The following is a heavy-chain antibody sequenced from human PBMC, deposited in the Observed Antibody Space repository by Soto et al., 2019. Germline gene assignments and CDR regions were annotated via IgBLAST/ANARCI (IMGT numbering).Heavy chain of an antibody. J-gene: IGHJ3*02. CDR2: MNPNSGNT. D-gene: IGHD4-17*01. CDR1: GYTFTSYD. CDR3: TLPLMGTVTTHAFDI. V-gene: IGHV1-8*01. Sequence: GASVKVSCKASGYTFTSYDINWGRQATGQGLEWMGWMNPNSGNTGYAQKFQGRVTMTRNTSISTAYMELSSLRSEDTAVYYCTLPLMGTVTTHAFDIWGQGTMVTVSS.